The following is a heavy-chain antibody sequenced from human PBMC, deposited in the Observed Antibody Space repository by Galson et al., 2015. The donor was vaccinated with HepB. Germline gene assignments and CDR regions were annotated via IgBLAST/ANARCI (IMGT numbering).Heavy chain of an antibody. CDR3: ARGLYDSSGYYPLLVGY. J-gene: IGHJ4*02. V-gene: IGHV3-66*02. Sequence: SLRLSCAASGFTVSSNYMSWVRQAPGKGLEWVSVIYSGGSTYYADSVKGRFTISRDNSKNTLYLQMNSLRAEDTAVYYCARGLYDSSGYYPLLVGYWGQGTLVTVSS. CDR2: IYSGGST. CDR1: GFTVSSNY. D-gene: IGHD3-22*01.